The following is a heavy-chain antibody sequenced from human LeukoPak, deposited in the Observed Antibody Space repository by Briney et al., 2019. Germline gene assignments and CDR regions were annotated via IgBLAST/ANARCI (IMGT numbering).Heavy chain of an antibody. CDR2: IYYSGST. Sequence: SETLSLTCTVSGGSISSSSYYWGWVRQPPGKGLEWIGSIYYSGSTYYNPSLKSRVTIPVDTSKNQFSLKLSSVTAADTAVYYCARHSAYYDFWSGYSTFDYWGQGTLVTVSS. J-gene: IGHJ4*02. D-gene: IGHD3-3*01. CDR1: GGSISSSSYY. CDR3: ARHSAYYDFWSGYSTFDY. V-gene: IGHV4-39*01.